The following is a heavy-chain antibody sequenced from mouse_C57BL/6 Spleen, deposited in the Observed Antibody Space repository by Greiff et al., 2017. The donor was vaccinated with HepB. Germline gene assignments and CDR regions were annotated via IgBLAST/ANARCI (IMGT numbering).Heavy chain of an antibody. D-gene: IGHD1-1*01. Sequence: EVQLVESGPGLVKPSQSLSLTCSVTGYSITSGYYWNWIRQFPGNKLEWMGYISYDGSNNYNPSLKNRISITRDTSKNQFFLKLNSVTTEDTATYYCARGYYGSSYVSAWFAYWGQGTLVTVSA. J-gene: IGHJ3*01. CDR1: GYSITSGYY. CDR2: ISYDGSN. CDR3: ARGYYGSSYVSAWFAY. V-gene: IGHV3-6*01.